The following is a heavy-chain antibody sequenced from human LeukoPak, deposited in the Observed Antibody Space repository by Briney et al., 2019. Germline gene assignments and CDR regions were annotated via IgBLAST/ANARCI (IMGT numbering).Heavy chain of an antibody. CDR3: ARDNAFGI. CDR1: GYTFTSYY. CDR2: IIPILGIA. J-gene: IGHJ3*02. Sequence: GASVKVSCKASGYTFTSYYMHWVRQAPGQGLEWMGRIIPILGIANYAQKFQGRVTITADKSTSTAYMELSSLRSEDTAVYYCARDNAFGIWGQGTMVTVSS. V-gene: IGHV1-69*04.